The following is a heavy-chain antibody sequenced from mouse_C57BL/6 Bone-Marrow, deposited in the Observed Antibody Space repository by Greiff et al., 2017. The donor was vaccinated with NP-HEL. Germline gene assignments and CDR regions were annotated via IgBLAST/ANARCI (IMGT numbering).Heavy chain of an antibody. CDR3: AREAYDYAMDY. D-gene: IGHD1-1*01. J-gene: IGHJ4*01. Sequence: VQLQQSGAELVKPGAAVKMSCKASRYTFTSYWITWVKQRPGQGLEWIGDIYPGSGSTNYNEKFKSKATLTVDTSSSTAYMQLSSLTSEDSAVYYCAREAYDYAMDYWGQGTSVTVSS. CDR2: IYPGSGST. CDR1: RYTFTSYW. V-gene: IGHV1-55*01.